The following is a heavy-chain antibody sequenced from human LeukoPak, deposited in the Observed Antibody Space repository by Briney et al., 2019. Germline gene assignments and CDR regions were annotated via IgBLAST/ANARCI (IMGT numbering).Heavy chain of an antibody. D-gene: IGHD5-24*01. CDR3: ARWRWQQSEFDH. V-gene: IGHV3-7*01. Sequence: PGGSLKLSCAASGFTLTSYSMSWVRQAPGKGLEWVASMKQGGSDEYNVDSVKGRFTISRDNAKNSLYLQMNSLGAEDTAVYYCARWRWQQSEFDHWGQGTLVTVSS. CDR1: GFTLTSYS. CDR2: MKQGGSDE. J-gene: IGHJ4*02.